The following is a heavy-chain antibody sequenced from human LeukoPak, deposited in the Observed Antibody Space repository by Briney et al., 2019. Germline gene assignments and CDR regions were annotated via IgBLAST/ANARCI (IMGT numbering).Heavy chain of an antibody. CDR3: ARGTYDYVWGSYRRLFDY. V-gene: IGHV4-34*01. CDR1: GGSFSGYY. D-gene: IGHD3-16*02. CDR2: INHSGST. J-gene: IGHJ4*02. Sequence: SETLSLTCAVYGGSFSGYYWSWIRQPPGKGLEWIGEINHSGSTNYNPSLKSRVTISVDTSKNRFSLKLSSVTAADTAVYYCARGTYDYVWGSYRRLFDYWGQGTLVTVSS.